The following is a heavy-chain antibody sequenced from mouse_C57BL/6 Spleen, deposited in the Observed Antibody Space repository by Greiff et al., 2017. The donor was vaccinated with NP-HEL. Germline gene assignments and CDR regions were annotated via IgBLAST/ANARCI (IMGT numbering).Heavy chain of an antibody. D-gene: IGHD2-3*01. Sequence: VQLQQSGAELVKPGASVKISCKASGYAFSSYWMNWVKQRPGKGLEWIGQIYPGDGDTNYNGKFKGKATLTADKSSSTAYMQLSSLTSEDSAVYFCARGDIYDGYPWFAYWGQGTLVTVSA. CDR2: IYPGDGDT. V-gene: IGHV1-80*01. CDR1: GYAFSSYW. J-gene: IGHJ3*01. CDR3: ARGDIYDGYPWFAY.